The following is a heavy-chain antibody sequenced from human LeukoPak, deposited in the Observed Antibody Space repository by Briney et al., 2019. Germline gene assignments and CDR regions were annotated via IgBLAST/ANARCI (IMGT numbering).Heavy chain of an antibody. CDR1: GYTFTGYY. D-gene: IGHD2-21*02. CDR2: INPNSGGT. J-gene: IGHJ6*02. V-gene: IGHV1-2*02. CDR3: ARDQGVVTATLYYYYGMDV. Sequence: ASVKVSCKASGYTFTGYYMHWVRQAPGQGLEWMGWINPNSGGTNYAQKFQGRVTMTRDTSISTAYMELSRLRSDDTTVYYCARDQGVVTATLYYYYGMDVWGQGTTVTVSS.